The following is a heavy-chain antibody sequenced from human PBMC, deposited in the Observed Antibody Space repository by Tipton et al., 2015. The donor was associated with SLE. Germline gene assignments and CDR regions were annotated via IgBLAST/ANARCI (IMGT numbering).Heavy chain of an antibody. CDR2: FAHSGST. CDR1: GYFISRSYD. J-gene: IGHJ4*02. CDR3: ARLSGRFGDRVRFDD. Sequence: LRLSFAVSGYFISRSYDWGWIRQPPGKGLVWIVSFAHSGSTLYNPSLNSRVSISSDTSKNQFSLILTSVTAADTAVYYCARLSGRFGDRVRFDDWGQGTLVAVSA. V-gene: IGHV4-38-2*01. D-gene: IGHD3-10*01.